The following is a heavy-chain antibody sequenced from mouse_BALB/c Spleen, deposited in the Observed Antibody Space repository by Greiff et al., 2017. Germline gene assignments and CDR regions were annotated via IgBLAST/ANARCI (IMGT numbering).Heavy chain of an antibody. CDR2: IDPANGNT. Sequence: LVESGAELVKPGASVKLSCTASGFNIKDTYMHWVKQRPEQGLEWIGRIDPANGNTKYDPKFQGKATITADTSSNTAYLQLSSLTSEDTAVYYCARSMITTGDWYFDVWGAGTTVTVSS. CDR1: GFNIKDTY. V-gene: IGHV14-3*02. J-gene: IGHJ1*01. D-gene: IGHD2-4*01. CDR3: ARSMITTGDWYFDV.